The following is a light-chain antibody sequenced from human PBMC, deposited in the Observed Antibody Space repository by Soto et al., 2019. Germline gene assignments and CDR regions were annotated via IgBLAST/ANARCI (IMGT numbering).Light chain of an antibody. V-gene: IGKV1-6*01. Sequence: AIQMTQSPSSLSASVGDRVTITCRPSQGIGNDLGWYQQKPGKAPELLFYAASNLQSGVPSRFSGSGSGTDFTLTISTLQPEDFATYYCLQDYTYPWTFGQGTTVEIK. CDR2: AAS. CDR1: QGIGND. J-gene: IGKJ1*01. CDR3: LQDYTYPWT.